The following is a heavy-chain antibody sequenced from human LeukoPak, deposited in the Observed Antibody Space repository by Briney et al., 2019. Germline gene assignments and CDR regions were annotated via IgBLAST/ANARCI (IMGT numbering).Heavy chain of an antibody. J-gene: IGHJ4*02. V-gene: IGHV3-20*04. CDR3: ARGPYYTSTWYDPRFDY. Sequence: PGGSLRLSCAASGFTFSSYAMTWVRQAPGKGLEWVSGLNWNGDSTSYADSVKGRFTISRDNAKNSLYLQMNSLRAEDTALYYCARGPYYTSTWYDPRFDYWGQGTLVTVSS. D-gene: IGHD6-13*01. CDR1: GFTFSSYA. CDR2: LNWNGDST.